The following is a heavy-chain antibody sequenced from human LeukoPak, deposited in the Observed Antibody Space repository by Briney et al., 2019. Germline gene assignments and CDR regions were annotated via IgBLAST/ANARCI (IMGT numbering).Heavy chain of an antibody. CDR3: ARAYSNSPLWWFDP. Sequence: SETLSLNCTVSGGSIGSGRYYWSWIRQHPGKGLEWIGYIYNSGSTYYNPSLKSRVTISIDTSKNQFSLKLSSVTAADTAVYYCARAYSNSPLWWFDPWGQGTLVTVSS. CDR2: IYNSGST. CDR1: GGSIGSGRYY. J-gene: IGHJ5*02. V-gene: IGHV4-31*03. D-gene: IGHD4-11*01.